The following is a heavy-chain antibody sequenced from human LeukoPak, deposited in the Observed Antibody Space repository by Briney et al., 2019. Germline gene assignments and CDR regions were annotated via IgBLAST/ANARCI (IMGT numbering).Heavy chain of an antibody. J-gene: IGHJ3*02. D-gene: IGHD5-24*01. CDR2: ITRSSTYI. CDR3: ARAPINGGRVDAFDI. CDR1: GFTFSSYS. Sequence: KPGGSLRLSSAASGFTFSSYSMNWVRQAPGKGLEWVSCITRSSTYIYDADSVKGRFTISRDNAKNSLYLQMNSLRAEDTAVYYCARAPINGGRVDAFDIWGQGTMVTVSS. V-gene: IGHV3-21*01.